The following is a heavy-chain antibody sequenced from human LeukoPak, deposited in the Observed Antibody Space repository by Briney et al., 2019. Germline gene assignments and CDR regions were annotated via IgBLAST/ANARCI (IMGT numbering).Heavy chain of an antibody. CDR3: ARARPPGRWLQPNFDY. CDR1: GGTFSSYA. J-gene: IGHJ4*02. V-gene: IGHV1-69*04. Sequence: SVKVSCKASGGTFSSYAISWVRQAPGQGLEWMGRIIPILGIANYAQKFQGRVTITADKSMSTAYMELSSLRSEDTAVYYCARARPPGRWLQPNFDYWGQGTLVTVSS. D-gene: IGHD5-24*01. CDR2: IIPILGIA.